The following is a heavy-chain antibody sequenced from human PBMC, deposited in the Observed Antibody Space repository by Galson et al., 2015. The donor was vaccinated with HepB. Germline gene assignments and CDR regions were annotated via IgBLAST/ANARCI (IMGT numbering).Heavy chain of an antibody. Sequence: SLRLSCAASGFTFTRYAMNWVRQAPGKGLEWVSSIGGSGTTTYYLDSVKGRFTISRDNSQKTLYLQMNSLRAEDTAVYYCAREIKGRWYHFDHWGQGALVTVSS. V-gene: IGHV3-23*01. D-gene: IGHD5-24*01. CDR1: GFTFTRYA. J-gene: IGHJ4*02. CDR2: IGGSGTTT. CDR3: AREIKGRWYHFDH.